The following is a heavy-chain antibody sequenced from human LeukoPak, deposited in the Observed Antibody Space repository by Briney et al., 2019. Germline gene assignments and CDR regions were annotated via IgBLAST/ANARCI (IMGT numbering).Heavy chain of an antibody. J-gene: IGHJ4*02. CDR3: ARVWDSSGSYYFDY. Sequence: SETLSLTCAVYGGSFSGCYWSWIRQPPGKGLEWIGEINHSGSTNYNPSLKSRVTISVDTSKNQFSLKLSSVTAADTAVYYCARVWDSSGSYYFDYWGQGTLVTVSS. D-gene: IGHD3-22*01. CDR2: INHSGST. CDR1: GGSFSGCY. V-gene: IGHV4-34*01.